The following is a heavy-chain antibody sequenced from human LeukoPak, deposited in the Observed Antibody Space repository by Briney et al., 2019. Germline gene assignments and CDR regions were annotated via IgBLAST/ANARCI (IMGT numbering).Heavy chain of an antibody. CDR2: ISKNGDHT. V-gene: IGHV3-11*05. CDR3: ARGSGYFDI. J-gene: IGHJ2*01. CDR1: GFTFSDYY. Sequence: GGFLRLSCAASGFTFSDYYMSWIRQAPGRGLEWVSYISKNGDHTNYADSLKGRFTTSRDNDKNSVYLQISSLRAEDAALYYCARGSGYFDIWGRGTRVTVTS.